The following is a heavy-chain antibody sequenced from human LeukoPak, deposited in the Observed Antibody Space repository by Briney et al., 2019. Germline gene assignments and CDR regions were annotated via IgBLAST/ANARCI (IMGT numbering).Heavy chain of an antibody. Sequence: GESLKISCQGSGNSFSTYWIGWVRQMPGKGLEWMGIIYPGDSNTRYSPSFQGQVTISADKSISTAYLQWSSLKASDTAMYYCARPAPYKVGTGEGAFDIWGQGTMVTVSS. CDR3: ARPAPYKVGTGEGAFDI. J-gene: IGHJ3*02. CDR1: GNSFSTYW. V-gene: IGHV5-51*01. D-gene: IGHD1-1*01. CDR2: IYPGDSNT.